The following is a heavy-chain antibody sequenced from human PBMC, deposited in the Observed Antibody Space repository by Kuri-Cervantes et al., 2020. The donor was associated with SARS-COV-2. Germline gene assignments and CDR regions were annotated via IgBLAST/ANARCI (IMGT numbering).Heavy chain of an antibody. V-gene: IGHV4-59*08. CDR1: GGSISSYY. CDR3: ASTPYHDYVWGSPIYYFDY. D-gene: IGHD3-16*01. J-gene: IGHJ4*02. CDR2: IYYSGST. Sequence: GSLRLSCTVSGGSISSYYWSWIRQPPGKGLEWIGYIYYSGSTNYNPSLKSRVTISVDTSKNQFSLKLSSVTAADTAVYYCASTPYHDYVWGSPIYYFDYWGQGTLVTVSS.